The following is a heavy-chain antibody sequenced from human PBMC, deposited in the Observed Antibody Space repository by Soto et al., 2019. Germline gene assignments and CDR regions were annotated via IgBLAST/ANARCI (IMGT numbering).Heavy chain of an antibody. CDR1: GYTFTDYG. V-gene: IGHV1-18*04. D-gene: IGHD1-1*01. Sequence: QAQLVQSGGELKKSGASVKVSCKASGYTFTDYGVSWVRQAPGQGLEWMGWISTQNGNTNFAQRFQGRVTLTTDTSMRTASMELRSLRFDDTDVYYFARITTVDNSHYYMDVWGKGTTVTVSS. J-gene: IGHJ6*03. CDR2: ISTQNGNT. CDR3: ARITTVDNSHYYMDV.